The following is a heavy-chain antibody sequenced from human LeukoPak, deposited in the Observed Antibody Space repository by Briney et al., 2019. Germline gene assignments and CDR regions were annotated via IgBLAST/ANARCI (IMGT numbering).Heavy chain of an antibody. D-gene: IGHD2-2*01. V-gene: IGHV4-31*03. Sequence: SQTLFLTRTVSGGSISSGGYYWSWIRQHPGKGLEWIGYIYYSGSTYYNPSLKSRVTISVDTSKNQFSLKLSSVTAADTAVYYCARVRYCSSTSCSTNFDYWGQGTLVTVSS. CDR2: IYYSGST. CDR3: ARVRYCSSTSCSTNFDY. CDR1: GGSISSGGYY. J-gene: IGHJ4*02.